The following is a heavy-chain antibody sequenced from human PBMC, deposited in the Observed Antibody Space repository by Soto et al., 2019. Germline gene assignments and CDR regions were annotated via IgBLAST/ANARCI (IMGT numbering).Heavy chain of an antibody. J-gene: IGHJ4*02. D-gene: IGHD3-22*01. CDR1: GFTFSSYG. V-gene: IGHV3-30*18. Sequence: GGSLRLSCAASGFTFSSYGMHWVRQAPGKGLEWVAVISYDGSNKYYADSVKGRFTISRDNSKNTLYLQINSLRAEDTAVYYCAKDENYYDSSGYYDYWGQGTLVTVSS. CDR2: ISYDGSNK. CDR3: AKDENYYDSSGYYDY.